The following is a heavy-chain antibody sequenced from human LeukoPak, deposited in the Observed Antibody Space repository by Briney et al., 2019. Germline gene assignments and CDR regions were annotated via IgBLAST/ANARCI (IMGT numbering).Heavy chain of an antibody. CDR1: GFTFDDYA. CDR2: ISWSSGRI. D-gene: IGHD3-22*01. J-gene: IGHJ4*02. Sequence: GGSLRLSCAASGFTFDDYAMHWVRQAPGKGLEWVSGISWSSGRIGYADSVKGRFTISRDNGKNSLYLQMNSLRAEDTALYYCAKASGNYYDSSGYQGRPDYWGQGTLVTVSS. CDR3: AKASGNYYDSSGYQGRPDY. V-gene: IGHV3-9*01.